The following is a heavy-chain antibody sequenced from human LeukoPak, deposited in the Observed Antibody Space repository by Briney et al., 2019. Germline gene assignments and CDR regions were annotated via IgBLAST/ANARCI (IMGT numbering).Heavy chain of an antibody. CDR2: ISYNDGNI. D-gene: IGHD3-16*01. Sequence: GGSLRLSCTVSGFSFRTYNLHWVRQAPGKGLEWVAVISYNDGNIHYNDSVKGRFTISRDDSKNTLSLQMSGLGGEDTGVYYCLGAIAYRGSECWGQGALVTVSS. CDR1: GFSFRTYN. V-gene: IGHV3-33*01. CDR3: LGAIAYRGSEC. J-gene: IGHJ4*02.